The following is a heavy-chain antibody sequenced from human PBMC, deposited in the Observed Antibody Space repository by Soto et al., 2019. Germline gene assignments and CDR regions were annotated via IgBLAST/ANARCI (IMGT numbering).Heavy chain of an antibody. CDR1: GFTFSSYS. Sequence: GGSLRLSCAASGFTFSSYSMNWVRQAPGKGLEWVSYISSSSSTIYYADSVKGRFTISRDNAKNSLYLQMNSLRDEDTAVYYCARDVEYYDIRGYDYWGQGTLVTVSS. D-gene: IGHD3-9*01. CDR3: ARDVEYYDIRGYDY. J-gene: IGHJ4*02. V-gene: IGHV3-48*02. CDR2: ISSSSSTI.